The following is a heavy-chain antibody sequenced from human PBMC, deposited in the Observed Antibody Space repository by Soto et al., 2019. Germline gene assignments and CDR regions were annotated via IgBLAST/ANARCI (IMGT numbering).Heavy chain of an antibody. J-gene: IGHJ6*02. V-gene: IGHV4-39*01. CDR1: GGSISSSRYY. D-gene: IGHD3-3*01. CDR3: ARRQDYDFWSGWDYGMDD. CDR2: IYYSGST. Sequence: QLQLQESGPGLVKPSETLSLTCTVSGGSISSSRYYWGWIRQPPGKGLERIGSIYYSGSTYYNPSLKSRVTISVDTSKNQFSLKLSSVTAADTAVYYCARRQDYDFWSGWDYGMDDWGQGTTVTISS.